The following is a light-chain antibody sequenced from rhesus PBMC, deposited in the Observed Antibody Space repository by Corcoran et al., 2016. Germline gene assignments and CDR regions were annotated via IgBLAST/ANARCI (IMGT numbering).Light chain of an antibody. J-gene: IGKJ2*01. V-gene: IGKV6-55*01. CDR2: YAS. Sequence: EIVLTQSPAFQSVTLKEKVTITCQASQSIGSSLHWYQQKTDQSPKLLIKYASQSISGVTSRFSGSGSWTDFTLTINSLEAEDAATYYCQQSSSFPYSFGQGTKVEIK. CDR1: QSIGSS. CDR3: QQSSSFPYS.